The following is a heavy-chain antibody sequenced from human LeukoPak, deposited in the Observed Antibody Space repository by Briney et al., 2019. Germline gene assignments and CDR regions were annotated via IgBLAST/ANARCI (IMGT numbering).Heavy chain of an antibody. J-gene: IGHJ5*02. CDR2: ISAYNGNT. Sequence: ASVKVSCKASGYTFSNYGISWVRQAPGQGLEWMGWISAYNGNTNYAQKLQGRVTMTTDTSTSTAYMELRSLRSDDTAVYYCARDYCSSTSCYSRFDPWGQGTLVTVSS. V-gene: IGHV1-18*01. D-gene: IGHD2-2*01. CDR1: GYTFSNYG. CDR3: ARDYCSSTSCYSRFDP.